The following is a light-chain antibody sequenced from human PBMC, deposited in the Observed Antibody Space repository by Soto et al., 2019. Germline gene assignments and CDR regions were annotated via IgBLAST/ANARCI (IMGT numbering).Light chain of an antibody. CDR1: TGAVTSTHY. CDR2: STS. V-gene: IGLV7-43*01. CDR3: QLYYGATRV. Sequence: QAVVTQEPSLTVSLGGTVTLTCSSSTGAVTSTHYANWFQQKPGQPPRSLIYSTSNKYSWTPARFSGSLLGGSAALILSDVQPEDEADYYCQLYYGATRVFGGGTKLTVL. J-gene: IGLJ3*02.